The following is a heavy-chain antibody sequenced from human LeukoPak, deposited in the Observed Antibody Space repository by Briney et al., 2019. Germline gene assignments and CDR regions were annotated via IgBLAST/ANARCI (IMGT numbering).Heavy chain of an antibody. D-gene: IGHD4-17*01. Sequence: SETLSLTCTVSGGSISSYYWSWIRQPAGKGLEWIGRIYTSGSTNYNPPLKSRVTMSVDTSKNQFSLKLSSVTAADTAVYYCARSVPYDYGESYYFDYWGQGTLVTVSS. CDR1: GGSISSYY. J-gene: IGHJ4*02. CDR2: IYTSGST. V-gene: IGHV4-4*07. CDR3: ARSVPYDYGESYYFDY.